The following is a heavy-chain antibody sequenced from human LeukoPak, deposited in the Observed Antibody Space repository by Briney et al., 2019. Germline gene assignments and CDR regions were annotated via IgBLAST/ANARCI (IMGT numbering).Heavy chain of an antibody. D-gene: IGHD3-10*01. CDR3: ARIYGSGSYYRGWFDP. CDR1: GGSFSGYY. CDR2: INHSGST. V-gene: IGHV4-34*01. Sequence: KPSETLSPTCAVYGGSFSGYYWSWIRQPPGKGLEWIGEINHSGSTNYNPSLKSRVTISVDTSKNQFSLKLSSVTAADTAVYYCARIYGSGSYYRGWFDPCGQGTLVTVSS. J-gene: IGHJ5*02.